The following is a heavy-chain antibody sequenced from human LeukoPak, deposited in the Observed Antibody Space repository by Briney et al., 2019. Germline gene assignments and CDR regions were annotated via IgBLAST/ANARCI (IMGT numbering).Heavy chain of an antibody. J-gene: IGHJ4*02. CDR2: ISKDGSNK. CDR3: ARDPSNTSGRYIYFDY. Sequence: GGSLRLSCAASGFSFSSYGMNWVRQAPGKGLEWVAVISKDGSNKYYADSVKGRFTISRDNSKNTLYAQMNSLRDDDTAVYYCARDPSNTSGRYIYFDYWGQGSLVTVSS. CDR1: GFSFSSYG. V-gene: IGHV3-30*03. D-gene: IGHD6-19*01.